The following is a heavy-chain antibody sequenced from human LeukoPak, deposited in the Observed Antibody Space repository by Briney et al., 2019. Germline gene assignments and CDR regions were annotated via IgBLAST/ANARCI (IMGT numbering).Heavy chain of an antibody. CDR1: GFTFSSYG. J-gene: IGHJ4*02. CDR3: AKDLRQLRGAPDY. Sequence: PGGSLRLSCAASGFTFSSYGMHWVRQAPGKGLEWVAVISYDGSNKYYADSVKGRFTISRDNSKNTLYLQMNSLRAEDTAVYYCAKDLRQLRGAPDYWGQGTLVTVSS. V-gene: IGHV3-30*18. D-gene: IGHD6-6*01. CDR2: ISYDGSNK.